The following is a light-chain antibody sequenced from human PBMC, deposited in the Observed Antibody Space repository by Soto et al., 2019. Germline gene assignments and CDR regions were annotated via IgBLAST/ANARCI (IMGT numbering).Light chain of an antibody. V-gene: IGKV3-20*01. CDR2: GAS. CDR3: QQYGSAPYT. CDR1: QSVSISH. Sequence: EIVLTQSPGTLSLSPGERATLSCRASQSVSISHLAWYQQKPGQAPRLLIYGASIRATGIPDRFSGSGSGTDFTLTISTLEPEDFAVYYCQQYGSAPYTFGQGTKLEIK. J-gene: IGKJ2*01.